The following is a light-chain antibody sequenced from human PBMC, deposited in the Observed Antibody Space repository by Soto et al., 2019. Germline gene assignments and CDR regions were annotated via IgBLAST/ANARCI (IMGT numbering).Light chain of an antibody. V-gene: IGKV3-11*01. Sequence: EIVLTQSPATLSLSPGERATLSCRASQSFTSYLAWYQQKPGQAPRLLIYDASNRATGIPARFSGSGSGAGFTLTIRSREPEDFAVYYCQQRSNWPPKYTFGQGTKLEIK. CDR3: QQRSNWPPKYT. CDR1: QSFTSY. CDR2: DAS. J-gene: IGKJ2*01.